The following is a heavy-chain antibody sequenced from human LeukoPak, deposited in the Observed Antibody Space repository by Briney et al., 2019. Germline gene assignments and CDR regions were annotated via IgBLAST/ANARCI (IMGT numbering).Heavy chain of an antibody. CDR1: GFTFSFYW. CDR2: ISSDGSST. D-gene: IGHD6-19*01. V-gene: IGHV3-74*01. J-gene: IGHJ5*02. CDR3: ARADTNITVARTPRRPLDP. Sequence: PGGSLRLSCAASGFTFSFYWMHWVRQAPGKGLVWVSRISSDGSSTTYADSVKGRFTISRDNAKNTLYLQMNSLRAEDTALYYCARADTNITVARTPRRPLDPWGQGTLVSVSS.